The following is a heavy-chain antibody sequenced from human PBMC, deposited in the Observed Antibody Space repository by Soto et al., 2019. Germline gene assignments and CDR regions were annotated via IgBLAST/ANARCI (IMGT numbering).Heavy chain of an antibody. D-gene: IGHD6-19*01. CDR3: TRPRGSSGWYGSGDYYYYGMDV. Sequence: PGGSLRLSCAASGFTFSGSAMHWVRQASGKGLEWVGRIRSKANSYATAYAASVKGRFTISRDDSKNTAYLQMNSLKTEDTAVYYCTRPRGSSGWYGSGDYYYYGMDVWGQGTTVTVSS. CDR1: GFTFSGSA. V-gene: IGHV3-73*01. CDR2: IRSKANSYAT. J-gene: IGHJ6*02.